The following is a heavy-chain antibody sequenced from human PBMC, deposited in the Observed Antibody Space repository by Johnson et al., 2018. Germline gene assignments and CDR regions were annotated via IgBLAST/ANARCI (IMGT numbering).Heavy chain of an antibody. CDR3: ARGLWVYASHSHLYRDGN. CDR2: IKSEGNEK. D-gene: IGHD2-8*01. CDR1: GFTFSSSW. V-gene: IGHV3-7*01. Sequence: EVQLVETGGGLVQPGGSLRLSCAASGFTFSSSWMGWVRQAPGKGLEWVASIKSEGNEKQYVDSVKGRFTISRDNAKDSLFLQMSSLRVEDTAIYYCARGLWVYASHSHLYRDGNWGQGTLVTVSS. J-gene: IGHJ4*02.